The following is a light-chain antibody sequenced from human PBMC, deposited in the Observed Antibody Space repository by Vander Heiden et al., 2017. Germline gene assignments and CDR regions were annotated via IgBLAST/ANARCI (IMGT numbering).Light chain of an antibody. CDR3: QQYNSWPPLT. J-gene: IGKJ4*01. CDR1: QGVGDN. V-gene: IGKV3-15*01. Sequence: EIVMTQSPATLSLSPGERATLSCRASQGVGDNLAWYQQKPGQAPRLLIYGASARAMGVPARISGSGSGTEFALTITIRHSEDFAVYFCQQYNSWPPLTFGGGTKVEIK. CDR2: GAS.